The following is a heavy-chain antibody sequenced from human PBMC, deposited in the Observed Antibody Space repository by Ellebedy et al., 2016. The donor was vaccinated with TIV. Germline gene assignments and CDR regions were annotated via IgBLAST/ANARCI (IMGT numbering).Heavy chain of an antibody. Sequence: MPSETLSLTCAVYGGSFSGYYWSWIRQPPGKGLEWIGEINHSGSTNYNPSLKSRVTISVDTSKNQFSLKLSSVTAADTAVYYCARGPDYYSSSWYVDYWGQGTLVTVSS. D-gene: IGHD6-13*01. CDR1: GGSFSGYY. V-gene: IGHV4-34*01. J-gene: IGHJ4*02. CDR3: ARGPDYYSSSWYVDY. CDR2: INHSGST.